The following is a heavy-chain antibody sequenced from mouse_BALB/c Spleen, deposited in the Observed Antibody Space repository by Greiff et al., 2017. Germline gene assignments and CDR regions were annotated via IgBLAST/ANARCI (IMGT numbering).Heavy chain of an antibody. CDR2: INPYNDGT. CDR3: ARTYYYGSRDAMDY. V-gene: IGHV1-14*01. J-gene: IGHJ4*01. CDR1: GYTFTSYV. D-gene: IGHD1-1*01. Sequence: VQLKQSGPELVKPGASVKMSCKASGYTFTSYVMHWVKQKPGQGLEWIGYINPYNDGTKYNEKFKGKATLTSDKSSSTAYMELSSLTSEDSAVYYCARTYYYGSRDAMDYWGQGTSVTVSS.